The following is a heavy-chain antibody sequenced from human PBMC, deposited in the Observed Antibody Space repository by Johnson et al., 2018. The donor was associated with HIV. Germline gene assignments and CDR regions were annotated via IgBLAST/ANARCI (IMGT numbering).Heavy chain of an antibody. V-gene: IGHV3-30*04. CDR3: AREGDAFDI. Sequence: QVQLVESGGGVVQPGRSLRLSCAASGFTFSSYAMHWVRQAPGKGLEWVAVISYDGSNKYYADSVKGRFTISRDNSNTTLYLQMNSLRAEDTAVYYCAREGDAFDIWGQGTMVTVSS. CDR1: GFTFSSYA. CDR2: ISYDGSNK. J-gene: IGHJ3*02.